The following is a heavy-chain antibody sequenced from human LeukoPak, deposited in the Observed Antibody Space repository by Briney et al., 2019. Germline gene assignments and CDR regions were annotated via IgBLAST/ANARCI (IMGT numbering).Heavy chain of an antibody. CDR1: GFTFSSYA. Sequence: GGSLRLSCAASGFTFSSYAMSWVRQAPGKGLEWVSRISGSGGSTYYADSVKGRFTISRDNTKNTLYLKMTSLRAEDTAVYYCAKGLGSSGYYYSPFDSWGQGTLVTVSS. D-gene: IGHD3-22*01. J-gene: IGHJ4*02. CDR2: ISGSGGST. CDR3: AKGLGSSGYYYSPFDS. V-gene: IGHV3-23*01.